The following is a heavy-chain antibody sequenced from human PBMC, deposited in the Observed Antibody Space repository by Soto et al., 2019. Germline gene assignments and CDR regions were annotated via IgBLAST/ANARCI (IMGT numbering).Heavy chain of an antibody. Sequence: VPLLESGGGLVQPGGSLRLSCAASGFTFSSYAMSWVRQAPGKGLEWVSAISGSGGSTYYADSVKGRFTISRDNSKNTLYLQMNSLRAEDTAVYYCAKGDGYCSGGSCYPTYYYYYGMDVWGQGTTVTVSS. CDR3: AKGDGYCSGGSCYPTYYYYYGMDV. CDR2: ISGSGGST. V-gene: IGHV3-23*01. D-gene: IGHD2-15*01. CDR1: GFTFSSYA. J-gene: IGHJ6*02.